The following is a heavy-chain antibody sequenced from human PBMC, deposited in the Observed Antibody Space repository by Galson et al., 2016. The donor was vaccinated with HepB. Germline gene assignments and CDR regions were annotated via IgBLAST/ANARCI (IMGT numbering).Heavy chain of an antibody. CDR1: GFTLSDYG. D-gene: IGHD3-9*01. CDR3: AKQGEVYDISTGYFDY. CDR2: ISYDGGAK. Sequence: SLRLSCAASGFTLSDYGMHWVRQAPGKGLEWVAVISYDGGAKYYADSVKGRFTISRDNSKNTLYLQMNGLRAEDTAVYYCAKQGEVYDISTGYFDYWGQGTLVSVSS. V-gene: IGHV3-30*18. J-gene: IGHJ4*02.